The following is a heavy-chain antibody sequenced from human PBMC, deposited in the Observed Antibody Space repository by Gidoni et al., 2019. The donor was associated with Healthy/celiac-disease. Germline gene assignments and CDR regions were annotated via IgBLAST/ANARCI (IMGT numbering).Heavy chain of an antibody. Sequence: EVQLVESGGGLVQPGRSLRLSCAASVFTFDDYAMHWVRQAPGKGLEWVSGISWNSGSIGYADSVKGRFTISRDNAKNSLYLQMNSLRAEDTALYYCAKDMNDILTGYYNKGMDVWGQGTTVTVSS. CDR3: AKDMNDILTGYYNKGMDV. CDR1: VFTFDDYA. D-gene: IGHD3-9*01. J-gene: IGHJ6*02. V-gene: IGHV3-9*01. CDR2: ISWNSGSI.